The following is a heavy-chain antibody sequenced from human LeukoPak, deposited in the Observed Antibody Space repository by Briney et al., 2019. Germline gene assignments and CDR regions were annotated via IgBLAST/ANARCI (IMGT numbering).Heavy chain of an antibody. V-gene: IGHV3-66*02. Sequence: PGGPLRLSCAASGFTVSSNYMSWVRQAPGKGLEWVSVIYSGGSTYYADSVKGRFTISRDNSKNTLYLQMNSLRAEDTAVYYCARDSPSRGWPLDYWGQGTLVTVSS. J-gene: IGHJ4*02. CDR1: GFTVSSNY. CDR3: ARDSPSRGWPLDY. D-gene: IGHD6-19*01. CDR2: IYSGGST.